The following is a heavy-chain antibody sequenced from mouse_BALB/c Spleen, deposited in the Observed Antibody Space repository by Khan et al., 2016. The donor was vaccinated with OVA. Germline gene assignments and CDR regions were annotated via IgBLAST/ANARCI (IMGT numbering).Heavy chain of an antibody. J-gene: IGHJ4*01. CDR2: INPKNGVT. CDR1: GYTFTEYT. CDR3: ARDAGRY. V-gene: IGHV1-18*01. D-gene: IGHD3-3*01. Sequence: VQLQQSGPELVKPGASVKISCKTSGYTFTEYTLHWMKQSHGKSLEWIGVINPKNGVTSYNQKFKGKATLTVDKSSSTAYMEFRSLTSEDSAVYYCARDAGRYWGQGTSVTVSS.